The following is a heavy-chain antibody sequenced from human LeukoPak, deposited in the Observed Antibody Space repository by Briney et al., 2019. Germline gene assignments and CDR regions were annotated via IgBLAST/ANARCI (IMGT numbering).Heavy chain of an antibody. CDR1: GGSISSSSYY. V-gene: IGHV4-39*07. CDR2: IYYSGST. Sequence: PSETLSLTCTVSGGSISSSSYYWGWIRQPPGKGLEWVGSIYYSGSTYYNPSLKSRVTISVDTSKNQFSLKLSSVTAADTAVYFCAKDQDSSGYYYLYWYFDLWGRGTLVTVSS. J-gene: IGHJ2*01. CDR3: AKDQDSSGYYYLYWYFDL. D-gene: IGHD3-22*01.